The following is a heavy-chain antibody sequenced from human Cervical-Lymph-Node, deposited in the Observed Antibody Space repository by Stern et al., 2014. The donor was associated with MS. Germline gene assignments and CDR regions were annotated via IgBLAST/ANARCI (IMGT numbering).Heavy chain of an antibody. V-gene: IGHV1-69*01. D-gene: IGHD3-9*01. Sequence: VQLVESGAEVKQPGSSVNVSCKASGGTFRSYGFSWVRQAPGQGLERMGGIIPIFGVTNYEQKYQGRVTIIADESTNTVYMELSSLRSEDTAVYYCARHFDWLLGAEDYGMDVWGQGTTVTVSS. CDR3: ARHFDWLLGAEDYGMDV. CDR2: IIPIFGVT. J-gene: IGHJ6*02. CDR1: GGTFRSYG.